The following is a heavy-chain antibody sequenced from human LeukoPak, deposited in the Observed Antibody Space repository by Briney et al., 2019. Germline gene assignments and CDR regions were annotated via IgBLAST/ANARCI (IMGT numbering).Heavy chain of an antibody. CDR1: GFTVSSNY. J-gene: IGHJ4*02. Sequence: PGGSLRLSCAASGFTVSSNYMSWVRQAPGKGLEWVSVIYSGGSTYYADSVKGRFTISRDNSKNTLYLQMNSLRAEDTAVYYCAISAGYSSSWDLSDYWGQGTLVTFSS. CDR3: AISAGYSSSWDLSDY. D-gene: IGHD6-13*01. V-gene: IGHV3-53*01. CDR2: IYSGGST.